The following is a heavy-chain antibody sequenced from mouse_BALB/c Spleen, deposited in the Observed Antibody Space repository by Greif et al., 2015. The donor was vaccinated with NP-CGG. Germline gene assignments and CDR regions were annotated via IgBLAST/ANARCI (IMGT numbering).Heavy chain of an antibody. Sequence: EVKLVESGAELVKPGASVKLSCTASGFNIKDTYMHWVKQRPEQGLEWIGRIDPANGNTKYDPKFQGKATITADTSSNTAYLQLSSLTSEDTAVYYCARSGGWLLPFACWGQGTLVTVSA. D-gene: IGHD2-3*01. CDR3: ARSGGWLLPFAC. CDR1: GFNIKDTY. CDR2: IDPANGNT. V-gene: IGHV14-3*02. J-gene: IGHJ3*01.